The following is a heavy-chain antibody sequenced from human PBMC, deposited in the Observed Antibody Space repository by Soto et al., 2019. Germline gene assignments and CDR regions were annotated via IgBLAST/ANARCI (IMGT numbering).Heavy chain of an antibody. CDR3: ARLHVPMTYGGGVFDS. CDR2: IIPIFDTA. Sequence: QVQLVQSGAEVKKPGSSVKVSCKASGGTFSSYGISWVRQAPGQGLEWMGGIIPIFDTAKYAQKFQGRVTITADKSTSTAYMEVSSLRSEDTAVYYCARLHVPMTYGGGVFDSWGQGTLVTVSS. J-gene: IGHJ4*02. CDR1: GGTFSSYG. V-gene: IGHV1-69*06. D-gene: IGHD3-16*01.